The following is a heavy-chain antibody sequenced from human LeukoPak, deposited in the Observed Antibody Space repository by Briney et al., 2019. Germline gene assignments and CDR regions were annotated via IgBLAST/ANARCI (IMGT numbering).Heavy chain of an antibody. CDR1: GFTVSSNY. D-gene: IGHD3-22*01. V-gene: IGHV3-66*01. CDR2: IYSGGST. Sequence: GGSLRLSCAASGFTVSSNYMTWVRQAPGKGLEWVSVIYSGGSTYYADSVKGRFTLSRDNSKNTLFLQMNSLRAEDTAVYYCAREPQGDSSGYDAFDIWGQGTMVTVSS. J-gene: IGHJ3*02. CDR3: AREPQGDSSGYDAFDI.